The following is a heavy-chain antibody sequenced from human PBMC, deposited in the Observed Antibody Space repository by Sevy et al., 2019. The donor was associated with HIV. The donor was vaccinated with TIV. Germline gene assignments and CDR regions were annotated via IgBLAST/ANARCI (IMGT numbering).Heavy chain of an antibody. Sequence: ASAKVSCKVFGYIFTELSMHWVRQAPGKGLEWMGGFDPEDGETIYAQKFQGRVTMTEDTSTDTAYMDLSSLRSEDTAVYYCATDSVLLKGRYYDSSGYYLHYWGQGTLVTVSS. CDR3: ATDSVLLKGRYYDSSGYYLHY. J-gene: IGHJ4*02. CDR2: FDPEDGET. D-gene: IGHD3-22*01. V-gene: IGHV1-24*01. CDR1: GYIFTELS.